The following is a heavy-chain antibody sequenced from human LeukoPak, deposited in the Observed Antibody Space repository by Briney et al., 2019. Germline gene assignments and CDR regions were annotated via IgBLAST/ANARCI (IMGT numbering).Heavy chain of an antibody. CDR2: ISGFNGNA. V-gene: IGHV1-18*01. CDR3: ARDERSAAAGSAYYLDS. D-gene: IGHD6-13*01. Sequence: ASVKVSCKASGYSFTNCGISWVRQAPGQGLEWMGWISGFNGNANFAPKLQDRVTLTTDASTSTAYMELRSLRSGDTAVYYCARDERSAAAGSAYYLDSWGQGTLVTVSS. J-gene: IGHJ4*02. CDR1: GYSFTNCG.